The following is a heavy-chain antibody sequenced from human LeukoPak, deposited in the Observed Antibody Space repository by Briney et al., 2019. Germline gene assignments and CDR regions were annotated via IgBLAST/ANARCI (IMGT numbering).Heavy chain of an antibody. J-gene: IGHJ5*02. Sequence: ASVKVSCKASGYTFTRSAMNWVRQAPGQGLEWMGWINTNTGNPTYAQGFTGRFVFSLDTSVSTAYLQISSLKAEDTAVYYCARSMTLWFGENWFDPWGQGTLVTVSS. CDR2: INTNTGNP. D-gene: IGHD3-10*01. CDR3: ARSMTLWFGENWFDP. V-gene: IGHV7-4-1*02. CDR1: GYTFTRSA.